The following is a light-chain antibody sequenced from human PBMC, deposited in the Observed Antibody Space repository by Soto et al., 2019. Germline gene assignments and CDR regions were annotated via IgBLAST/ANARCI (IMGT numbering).Light chain of an antibody. CDR3: AAWDDSLSGPHVV. CDR2: RNN. J-gene: IGLJ2*01. V-gene: IGLV1-47*01. CDR1: SSNIGSNY. Sequence: QSVLTQPPSGSGTPGQRVTISCSGSSSNIGSNYVYWYQQLPGTAPKLLIYRNNQRPSGVPDRFSGSKSGTSASLAISGLRSEDEADYYCAAWDDSLSGPHVVFGGGTKLTVL.